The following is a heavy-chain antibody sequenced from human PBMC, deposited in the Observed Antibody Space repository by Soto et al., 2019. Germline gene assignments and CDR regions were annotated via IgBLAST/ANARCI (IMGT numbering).Heavy chain of an antibody. D-gene: IGHD3-22*01. CDR2: IYPGDSDT. J-gene: IGHJ4*02. V-gene: IGHV5-51*01. Sequence: GESLKISCKGSGYSFTSYWIGWVRQMPGKGLEWMGIIYPGDSDTRYSPSFQGQVTISADKSISTAYLQWSSLKASDTAMYYCARPYDSSGYDGSVFDYSGQGTLVTVSS. CDR1: GYSFTSYW. CDR3: ARPYDSSGYDGSVFDY.